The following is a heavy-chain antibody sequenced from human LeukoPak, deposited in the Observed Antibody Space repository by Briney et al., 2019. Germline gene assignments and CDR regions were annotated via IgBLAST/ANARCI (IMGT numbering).Heavy chain of an antibody. J-gene: IGHJ5*02. V-gene: IGHV3-74*01. D-gene: IGHD3-10*01. Sequence: PGGSLRLSCAASGFTFSSYWMSWVRQAPGKGLVWVSRINDDGSATFYADSVKGRFTISRDNAKNSLYLQMNSLRAEDTAVYYCGRAGGRGGNWLAPWGQGTRVTVSS. CDR3: GRAGGRGGNWLAP. CDR1: GFTFSSYW. CDR2: INDDGSAT.